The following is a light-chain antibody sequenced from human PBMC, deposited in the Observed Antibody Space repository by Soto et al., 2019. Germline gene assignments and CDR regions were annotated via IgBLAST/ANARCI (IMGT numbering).Light chain of an antibody. CDR3: QYYDSYSWT. J-gene: IGKJ1*01. V-gene: IGKV1-5*03. CDR2: KAS. Sequence: DIQMTQSPSTLSASVGDRVTITCRASQSISDWLAWYQQKPGKAPKFLIYKASNLESGVPSRFSGSESGTEFTLTISSVQPDDVATYYCQYYDSYSWTVGQGIKVEIK. CDR1: QSISDW.